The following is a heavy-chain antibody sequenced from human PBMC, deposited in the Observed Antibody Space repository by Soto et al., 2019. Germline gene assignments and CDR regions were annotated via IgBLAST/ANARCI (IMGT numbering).Heavy chain of an antibody. J-gene: IGHJ6*02. Sequence: GGSLRLSCAASGFTFSSYAMSWVRQAPGKGLEWVSAISGSGGSTYYADSVKGRFTISRDNSKNTLYLQMNSLRAEGTAVYYCAKDGTPVVAATIDYYYYGMDVWGQGTTVTVSS. CDR2: ISGSGGST. CDR3: AKDGTPVVAATIDYYYYGMDV. V-gene: IGHV3-23*01. D-gene: IGHD2-15*01. CDR1: GFTFSSYA.